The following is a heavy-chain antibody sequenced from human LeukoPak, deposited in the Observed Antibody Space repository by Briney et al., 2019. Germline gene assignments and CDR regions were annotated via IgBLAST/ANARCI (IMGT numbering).Heavy chain of an antibody. CDR1: GFTFSSYS. CDR2: ISSSRSYI. Sequence: GGSLRLSCAASGFTFSSYSMNWVRQAPGKGLEWVSSISSSRSYIYYAASVKGGFIISRDNAKNSLYLQMNSLRAEDTALYYCAREDTHYDILTGYYLYYFDYWGQGTLVTVSS. CDR3: AREDTHYDILTGYYLYYFDY. J-gene: IGHJ4*02. V-gene: IGHV3-21*01. D-gene: IGHD3-9*01.